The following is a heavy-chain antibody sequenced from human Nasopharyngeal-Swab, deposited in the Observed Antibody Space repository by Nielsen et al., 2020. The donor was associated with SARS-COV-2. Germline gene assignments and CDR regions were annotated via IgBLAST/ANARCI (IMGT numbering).Heavy chain of an antibody. Sequence: GESLKISCKASGYSFINYWIGWVRQKPGKGLEWMGMVYPGNSEVAYSPSFQGQVTISADKSSNTAYLQWNSLRASDTAMYFCARRAARDGYNYEVDPWGQGTLVTISS. CDR3: ARRAARDGYNYEVDP. D-gene: IGHD5-24*01. CDR1: GYSFINYW. J-gene: IGHJ5*02. V-gene: IGHV5-51*01. CDR2: VYPGNSEV.